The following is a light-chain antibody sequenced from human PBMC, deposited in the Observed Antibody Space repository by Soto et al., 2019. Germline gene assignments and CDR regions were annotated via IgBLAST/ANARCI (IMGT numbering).Light chain of an antibody. CDR3: CSYAGSSTLGV. Sequence: QSALTQPASVSGSPGQSITISCTGTSSDVGSYNLVSWYQQHPGKAPKLMIYEGSKRPSGVSNRFSGSKSGNTASLTISGLQADDQADYYCCSYAGSSTLGVFGTGTKVTV. J-gene: IGLJ1*01. CDR1: SSDVGSYNL. CDR2: EGS. V-gene: IGLV2-23*01.